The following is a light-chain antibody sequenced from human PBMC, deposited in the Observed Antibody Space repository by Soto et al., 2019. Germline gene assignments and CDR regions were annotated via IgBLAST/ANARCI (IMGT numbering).Light chain of an antibody. J-gene: IGLJ1*01. CDR3: SSYTSSSTYV. Sequence: QSLLSQPASLCGSPAQSITISCTGTSSDVGGYNYVSWYQQHPGKAPKLMIYEVSNRPSGVSNRFSGSKSGNTASLTISGLQAEDEADYYCSSYTSSSTYVFRTGTKVTVL. CDR2: EVS. V-gene: IGLV2-14*01. CDR1: SSDVGGYNY.